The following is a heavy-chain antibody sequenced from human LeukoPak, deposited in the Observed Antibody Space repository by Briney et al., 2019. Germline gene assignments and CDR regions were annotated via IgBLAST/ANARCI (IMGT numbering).Heavy chain of an antibody. V-gene: IGHV1-8*01. D-gene: IGHD2-15*01. J-gene: IGHJ4*02. CDR2: MNPNSGNT. Sequence: ASVKVSCKASGYTFTSYDINWVRQATGQGLEWMGWMNPNSGNTGYAQKFQGRVTMTRNTSISTAYMELSSLRSEDTAVYYCARDSYCSGGSCYSESSDYWGQGTLVTVSS. CDR3: ARDSYCSGGSCYSESSDY. CDR1: GYTFTSYD.